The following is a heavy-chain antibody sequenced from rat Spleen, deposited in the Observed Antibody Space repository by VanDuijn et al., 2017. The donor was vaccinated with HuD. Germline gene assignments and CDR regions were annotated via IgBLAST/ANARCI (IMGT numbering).Heavy chain of an antibody. CDR2: ISPSGGGT. V-gene: IGHV5-25*01. D-gene: IGHD1-6*01. CDR1: GFTFSDYY. J-gene: IGHJ2*01. Sequence: EVQLVESGGGLVQPGRSMKLSCAASGFTFSDYYMAWVRQAPTKGLEWVASISPSGGGTWYRDSVTGRFTISRDNAKSTLSLQMDSLRSEDTATYYCARRHYGYTDYFDYWGQGVMVTVSS. CDR3: ARRHYGYTDYFDY.